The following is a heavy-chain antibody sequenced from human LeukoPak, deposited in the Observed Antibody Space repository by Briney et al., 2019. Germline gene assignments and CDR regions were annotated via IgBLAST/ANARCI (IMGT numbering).Heavy chain of an antibody. J-gene: IGHJ4*02. CDR3: TTDLEYYDSSGYPLDY. V-gene: IGHV3-30*02. D-gene: IGHD3-22*01. CDR1: GFTFSSYG. CDR2: IRYDGTNK. Sequence: PGGSLRLSCAASGFTFSSYGIHWVRQAPGKGLEWVAFIRYDGTNKYYADSVKGRFTISRDNSKNTLYLQMNSLRAEDTAVYYCTTDLEYYDSSGYPLDYWGQGTLVTVSS.